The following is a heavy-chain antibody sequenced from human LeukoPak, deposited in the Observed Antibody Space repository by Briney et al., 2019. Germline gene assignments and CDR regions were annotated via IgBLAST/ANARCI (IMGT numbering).Heavy chain of an antibody. D-gene: IGHD6-25*01. CDR1: GFSFTNHA. V-gene: IGHV3-23*01. CDR3: AKDVGSYPSGGAP. Sequence: GGSLRLSCAAYGFSFTNHALSWVRQAPGKGLEWVSGISGSGGSTFYADAVKGRFTISRDNMKHTVYLQMNSLRAEDTALYYCAKDVGSYPSGGAPWGRGTMVTVSA. CDR2: ISGSGGST. J-gene: IGHJ3*01.